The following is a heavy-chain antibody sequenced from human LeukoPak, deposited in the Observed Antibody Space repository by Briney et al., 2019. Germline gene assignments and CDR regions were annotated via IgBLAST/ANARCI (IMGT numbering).Heavy chain of an antibody. CDR3: SVNYYYYYGMDV. Sequence: PSGTLSLTCAVSGGSISSSNWWSWVHQPPGKGLEWIGEINHSGSTNYNPSLKSRVTISVDTSKNQFSLKLSSVTAADTAVYYCSVNYYYYYGMDVWGQGTTVTVSS. J-gene: IGHJ6*02. V-gene: IGHV4-4*02. CDR2: INHSGST. CDR1: GGSISSSNW.